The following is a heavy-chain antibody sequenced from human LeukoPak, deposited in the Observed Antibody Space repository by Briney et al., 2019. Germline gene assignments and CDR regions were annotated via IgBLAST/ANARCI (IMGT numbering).Heavy chain of an antibody. CDR3: ASQDSSSIDAFDI. CDR2: IYYSGST. CDR1: GGSISSDYY. D-gene: IGHD6-13*01. V-gene: IGHV4-30-4*01. Sequence: PSQTLSLTCTVSGGSISSDYYWSWIRQPPGKGLEWIGYIYYSGSTYYNPSLKSRVTISVDTSKNQFSLKLSSVTAADTAMYYCASQDSSSIDAFDIWGQGTKVTVSS. J-gene: IGHJ3*02.